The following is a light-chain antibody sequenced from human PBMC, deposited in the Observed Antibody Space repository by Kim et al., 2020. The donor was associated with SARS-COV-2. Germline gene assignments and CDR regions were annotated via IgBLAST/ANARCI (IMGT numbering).Light chain of an antibody. V-gene: IGLV2-14*04. CDR3: SSYTSSSTLV. J-gene: IGLJ2*01. CDR2: DVS. Sequence: GQSITNSCTGTSSDVGGYNYVSWYQQHPGKAPKLMIYDVSKRPSGVSNRFSGSKSGNTASLTISGLQAEDEADYYCSSYTSSSTLVFGGGTQLTVL. CDR1: SSDVGGYNY.